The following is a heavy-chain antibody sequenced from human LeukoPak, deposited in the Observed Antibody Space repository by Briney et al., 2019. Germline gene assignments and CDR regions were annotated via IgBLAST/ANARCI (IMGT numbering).Heavy chain of an antibody. CDR2: INPDSGGT. J-gene: IGHJ4*02. Sequence: ASVKVSCKASGYTFTGYYMHWVRQPPGQGLEWMGWINPDSGGTNHAQKFQGRVTMTRDTSISTAYMELSRLRSDDTAVYYCARGGITIFGVVIGCDYWGQGTLVTVSS. CDR1: GYTFTGYY. D-gene: IGHD3-3*01. V-gene: IGHV1-2*02. CDR3: ARGGITIFGVVIGCDY.